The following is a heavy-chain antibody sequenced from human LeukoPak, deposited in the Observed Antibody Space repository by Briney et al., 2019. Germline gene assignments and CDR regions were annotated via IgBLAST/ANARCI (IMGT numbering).Heavy chain of an antibody. CDR3: ANKYYYYYGMDV. Sequence: PGGSLRLSCAASGFTVSSNYMSWVRQAPGKGLEWVSAISGSGGSTYYADSVKGRFTISRDNSKNTLYLQMNSLRAEDTAVYYCANKYYYYYGMDVWGQGTTVTVSS. V-gene: IGHV3-23*01. CDR1: GFTVSSNY. CDR2: ISGSGGST. J-gene: IGHJ6*02.